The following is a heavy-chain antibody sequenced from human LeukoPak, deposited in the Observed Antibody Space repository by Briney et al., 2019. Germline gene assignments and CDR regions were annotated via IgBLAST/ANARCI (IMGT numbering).Heavy chain of an antibody. J-gene: IGHJ3*02. D-gene: IGHD2-2*01. V-gene: IGHV4-4*02. CDR3: ARYCSSTSCYGNDAFDI. CDR2: IYHSGST. CDR1: GGSISSSNW. Sequence: SGTLSLTCAVSGGSISSSNWWSWVRQPPGEGLEWIGEIYHSGSTNYNPSLKSRVTISVDKSKNQFSLKLSSVTAADTAVYYCARYCSSTSCYGNDAFDIWGQGTMVTVSS.